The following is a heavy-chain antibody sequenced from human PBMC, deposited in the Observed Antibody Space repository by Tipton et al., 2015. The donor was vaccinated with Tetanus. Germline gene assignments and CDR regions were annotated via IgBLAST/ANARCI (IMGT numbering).Heavy chain of an antibody. D-gene: IGHD2-8*01. CDR1: GFTFSSYE. CDR3: ARENGGPPGGAYFDY. V-gene: IGHV3-48*03. CDR2: ISSSGSTI. J-gene: IGHJ4*02. Sequence: SLRLSCAASGFTFSSYEMNWVRQAPGKGLEWVSYISSSGSTIYYADSVKGRFTISRDNAKNSLYLQMNSLRAEDTAVYYCARENGGPPGGAYFDYWGQGTLVTVSP.